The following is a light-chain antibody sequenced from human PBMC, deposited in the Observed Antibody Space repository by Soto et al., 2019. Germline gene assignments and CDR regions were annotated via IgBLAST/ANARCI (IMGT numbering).Light chain of an antibody. CDR3: QQRSNWPPSLT. V-gene: IGKV3-11*01. CDR1: QSVSSY. CDR2: DAS. Sequence: IVLTQSPATLSLSPGERATLSCRASQSVSSYLAWYQQKPGQAPRLLIYDASNRATGIPARFSGSGSGTDFNLTISSLEPEDFAVYYCQQRSNWPPSLTFGGGTKVEIK. J-gene: IGKJ4*01.